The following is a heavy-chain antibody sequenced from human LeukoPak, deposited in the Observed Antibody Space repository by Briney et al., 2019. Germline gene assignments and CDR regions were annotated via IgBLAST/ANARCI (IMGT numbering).Heavy chain of an antibody. D-gene: IGHD6-13*01. V-gene: IGHV1-24*01. CDR2: FDPEDGET. J-gene: IGHJ6*02. CDR1: GYTLTELS. Sequence: ASVKVSCKVSGYTLTELSMHWVRQAPGKGLEWMGGFDPEDGETIYAQKFQGRVTITADESTSTAYMELSSLRSEDTAVYYCARAQYSSSWYYYYGMDVWGQGTTVTVSS. CDR3: ARAQYSSSWYYYYGMDV.